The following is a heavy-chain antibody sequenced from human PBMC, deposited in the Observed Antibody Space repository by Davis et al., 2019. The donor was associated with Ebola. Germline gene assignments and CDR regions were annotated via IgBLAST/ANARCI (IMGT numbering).Heavy chain of an antibody. V-gene: IGHV1-2*02. CDR3: ARAPDVDYSNYEIDY. CDR2: INPNSGGT. D-gene: IGHD4-11*01. Sequence: ASVKVSCKASGYTFTGYYMHWVRQAPGQGLEWMGWINPNSGGTNYAQKFQGRVTMTRDTSISTAYMELSRLRSDDTAVYYCARAPDVDYSNYEIDYWGQGTLVTVSS. J-gene: IGHJ4*02. CDR1: GYTFTGYY.